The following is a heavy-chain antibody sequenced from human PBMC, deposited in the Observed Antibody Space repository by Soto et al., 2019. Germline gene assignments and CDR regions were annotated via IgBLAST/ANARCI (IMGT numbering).Heavy chain of an antibody. Sequence: QVQLVQSGAEVKKPGASVKVSCKASGYTFTSYGISWVRQAPGQGLEWMGWISAYNGNTNYAQKLQGKVHMTTDTSTSKAYMGLRRLRSDDTAVYYCARDRGGGDAFDIWGQGTMVTVSS. CDR3: ARDRGGGDAFDI. CDR2: ISAYNGNT. CDR1: GYTFTSYG. J-gene: IGHJ3*02. V-gene: IGHV1-18*01. D-gene: IGHD3-16*01.